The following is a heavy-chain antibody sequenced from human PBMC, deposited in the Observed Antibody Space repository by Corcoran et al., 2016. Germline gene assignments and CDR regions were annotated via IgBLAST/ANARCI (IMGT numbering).Heavy chain of an antibody. V-gene: IGHV3-21*01. J-gene: IGHJ4*02. CDR3: ARGQYCSGGSCYFEY. D-gene: IGHD2-15*01. CDR1: GFTFSSYS. Sequence: EVQLVESGGGLVKPGGSLRLSCAASGFTFSSYSMNWVRQAPGKGLEWVSSISSSSSYIYYADSVKGRFTISRDNAKNSLYLQMNSLRAEDTAVYYCARGQYCSGGSCYFEYWGQGTLVTVSS. CDR2: ISSSSSYI.